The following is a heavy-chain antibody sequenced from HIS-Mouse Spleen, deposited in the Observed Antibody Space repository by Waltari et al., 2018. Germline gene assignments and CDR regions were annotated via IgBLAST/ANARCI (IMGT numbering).Heavy chain of an antibody. D-gene: IGHD2-21*02. J-gene: IGHJ4*01. V-gene: IGHV3-30-3*01. CDR3: ARDMSTVVTSLFDY. CDR1: GFTFSSYA. CDR2: ISYDGSNK. Sequence: QVQLVESGGGVVQPGRSLRLSCAASGFTFSSYAMHWVRQAPGKGVEWLAVISYDGSNKYYADSVKGRFTISRDKSKNTLYLQMNSLRAEDTAVYYCARDMSTVVTSLFDYW.